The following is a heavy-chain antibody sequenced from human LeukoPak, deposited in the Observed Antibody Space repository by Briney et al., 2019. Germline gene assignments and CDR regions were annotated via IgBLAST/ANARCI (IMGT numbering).Heavy chain of an antibody. CDR3: AKDRSSRYYVDWFDP. Sequence: SETLSLTCTVSGASLSPYYWSWIRQPAGKELEWIGRIFSSGLTNYNPSLMSRVTMSVDTSKNQFSLKLTSVTAADTAVYYCAKDRSSRYYVDWFDPWGQGTLVTVSS. CDR2: IFSSGLT. D-gene: IGHD6-13*01. CDR1: GASLSPYY. J-gene: IGHJ5*02. V-gene: IGHV4-4*07.